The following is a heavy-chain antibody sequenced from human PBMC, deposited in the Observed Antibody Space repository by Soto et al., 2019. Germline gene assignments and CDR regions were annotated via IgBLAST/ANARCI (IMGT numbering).Heavy chain of an antibody. CDR3: TTGRYDSSGYYYQVSDAFDI. V-gene: IGHV3-15*07. CDR1: GFTFSNAW. Sequence: GGSLRLSCAASGFTFSNAWMNWVRQAPGKGLEWVGRIKSKTDGGTTDYAAPVKGRFTISRDDSKNTLYLQMNSLKTEDTAVYYCTTGRYDSSGYYYQVSDAFDIWGQGTMVTVSS. D-gene: IGHD3-22*01. CDR2: IKSKTDGGTT. J-gene: IGHJ3*02.